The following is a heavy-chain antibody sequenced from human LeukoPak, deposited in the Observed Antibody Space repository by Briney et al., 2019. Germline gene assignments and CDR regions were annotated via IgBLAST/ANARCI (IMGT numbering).Heavy chain of an antibody. V-gene: IGHV3-23*01. J-gene: IGHJ4*02. D-gene: IGHD1-26*01. CDR3: AKGGPTGSNYFDF. Sequence: PGGSLRLSCAASGFTFTSYAMSWVRQAPGKGLEWVSAISGSGGDTYYADSVKGRFTISRDNSKNTLYLQMNSLRADDTAVYYCAKGGPTGSNYFDFWGQGTLVTVSS. CDR2: ISGSGGDT. CDR1: GFTFTSYA.